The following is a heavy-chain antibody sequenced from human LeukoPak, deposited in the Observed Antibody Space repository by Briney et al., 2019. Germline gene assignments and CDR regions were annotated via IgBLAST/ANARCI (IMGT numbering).Heavy chain of an antibody. CDR2: IYYNGNT. V-gene: IGHV4-59*01. CDR3: VRGTDDNRGYSNAFDI. J-gene: IGHJ3*02. D-gene: IGHD3-22*01. Sequence: SETLSLTCTVSGASISSSYWSWIRQPPGERLEWIGFIYYNGNTNSNPSLKSRVTISADTSKNQFSLKLTSVTAADTAVYYCVRGTDDNRGYSNAFDIWGPGSMVTVSS. CDR1: GASISSSY.